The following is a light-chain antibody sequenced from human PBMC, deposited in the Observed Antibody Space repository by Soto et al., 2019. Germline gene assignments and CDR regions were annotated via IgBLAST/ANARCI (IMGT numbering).Light chain of an antibody. CDR3: SSYTSTTTRV. CDR2: VVS. Sequence: QPALXHPASGSRPPTQSTTISCTGNSTDVGGYNYVSWYQQHPSKGPKLMIYVVSNRPAAVSNRFAVSKSGNTATLTISGVQAEDEADYYCSSYTSTTTRVFGTGTKVTVL. V-gene: IGLV2-14*03. CDR1: STDVGGYNY. J-gene: IGLJ1*01.